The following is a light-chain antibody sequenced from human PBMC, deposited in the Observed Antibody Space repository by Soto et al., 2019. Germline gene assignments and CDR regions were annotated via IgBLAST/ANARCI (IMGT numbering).Light chain of an antibody. V-gene: IGKV3-20*01. CDR3: QQYGSSPPEIT. Sequence: IVLTQSPGTLSLSPWERATLSCRASQSVSSSYLAWYQQKPGQAPRLLIYGASSRATGIPDRFSGSGSGTDFTLTISRLEPEDFAVYYRQQYGSSPPEITFGGGTKVDIK. CDR1: QSVSSSY. J-gene: IGKJ4*01. CDR2: GAS.